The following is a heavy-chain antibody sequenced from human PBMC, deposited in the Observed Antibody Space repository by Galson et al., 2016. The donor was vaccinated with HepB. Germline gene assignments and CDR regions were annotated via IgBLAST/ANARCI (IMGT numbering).Heavy chain of an antibody. CDR1: GSSLTNFW. D-gene: IGHD6-13*01. J-gene: IGHJ1*01. CDR3: ARHGSPVAAAGTPCFQH. V-gene: IGHV5-51*01. CDR2: IYPGDSDT. Sequence: QSGAEVKKPGESLKISCKGSGSSLTNFWIGWVRQMPGKGLEWMGIIYPGDSDTRYSPSFQGQVTISADKSINTAYLQWSSLKALDTAMYYCARHGSPVAAAGTPCFQHWGQGTLVTVSS.